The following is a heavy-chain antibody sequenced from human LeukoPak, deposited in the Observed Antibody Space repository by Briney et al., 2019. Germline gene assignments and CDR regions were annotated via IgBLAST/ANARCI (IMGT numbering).Heavy chain of an antibody. CDR2: ISAYNGNT. Sequence: ASVKVSCKASGYTFTSYGISWVRQAPGQGLEWMGWISAYNGNTNYAQKPQGRVTMTTDTSTSTAYMELRSLRSDDTAVYYCAAHDGGARGPYYYGMDVWGQGTTVTVSS. V-gene: IGHV1-18*01. J-gene: IGHJ6*02. D-gene: IGHD3-10*01. CDR1: GYTFTSYG. CDR3: AAHDGGARGPYYYGMDV.